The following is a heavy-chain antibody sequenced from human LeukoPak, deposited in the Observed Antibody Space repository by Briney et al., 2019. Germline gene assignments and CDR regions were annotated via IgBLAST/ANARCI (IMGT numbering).Heavy chain of an antibody. CDR2: IYYSGST. CDR3: ARHLYSSLYYHYYYMDV. J-gene: IGHJ6*03. CDR1: GGSISSSSYY. Sequence: SETLSLTCTVSGGSISSSSYYWGWIRQPPGKGLEWIGSIYYSGSTYYNPSLKSRVTISVDTPRNQFSLKLSSVTAADTAVYYWARHLYSSLYYHYYYMDVWGKGTTVTVSS. V-gene: IGHV4-39*01. D-gene: IGHD6-13*01.